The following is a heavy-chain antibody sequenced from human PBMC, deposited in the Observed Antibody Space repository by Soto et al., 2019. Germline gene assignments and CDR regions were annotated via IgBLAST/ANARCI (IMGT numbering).Heavy chain of an antibody. J-gene: IGHJ3*02. Sequence: EVQLVESGGGLVQPGGSLRLSCAASGFTFSSYEMNWVRQAPGKGLEWVSAISGSGGSTYYADSVKGRFTISRDNSKNTLYLQMNSLRAQDTAVYYCASRIWSGYYSGDAFDIWGQGTMVTVSS. V-gene: IGHV3-23*04. CDR1: GFTFSSYE. CDR3: ASRIWSGYYSGDAFDI. CDR2: ISGSGGST. D-gene: IGHD3-3*01.